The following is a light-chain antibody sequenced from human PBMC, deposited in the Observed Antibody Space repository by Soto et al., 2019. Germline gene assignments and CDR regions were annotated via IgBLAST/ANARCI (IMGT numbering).Light chain of an antibody. J-gene: IGLJ1*01. V-gene: IGLV2-8*01. CDR1: SSDVGSFNY. CDR2: EVT. CDR3: SSYAGSNNWN. Sequence: QSALTQPPSASGSPGQSVTISCTGTSSDVGSFNYVSWYQQHPGKAPKLMIYEVTKRPSGVPDRFSGSMSGNTAALTVSGRQAEDDADYYCSSYAGSNNWNFGTGTKLTVL.